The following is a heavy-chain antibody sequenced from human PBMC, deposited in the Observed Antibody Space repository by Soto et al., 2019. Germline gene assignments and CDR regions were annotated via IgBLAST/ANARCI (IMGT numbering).Heavy chain of an antibody. CDR2: IYGNGNI. CDR3: AVAVAGPTAIGY. J-gene: IGHJ4*02. CDR1: GFTVTDNH. V-gene: IGHV3-53*01. Sequence: GGSLRLSCVVSGFTVTDNHLSWVRQAPGKGLELVSTIYGNGNIYYADSVKGRFTISRDNAKNTLYLQMNSLRAEDTAVYYCAVAVAGPTAIGYWGQGTLVTVSS. D-gene: IGHD6-19*01.